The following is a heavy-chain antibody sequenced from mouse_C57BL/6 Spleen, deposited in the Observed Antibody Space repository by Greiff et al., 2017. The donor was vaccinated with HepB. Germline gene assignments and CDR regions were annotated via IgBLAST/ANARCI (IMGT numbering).Heavy chain of an antibody. Sequence: QVQLQQSGAALVRPGASVTLSCKASGYTFTDYDMHWVMPTPVHGLEWIGAIDPETGGTAYNQKFKGKAILTADKSSSTAYMELRSLTSEDSAVYYCTREGITTVVATRYFDVWGTGTTVTVSS. D-gene: IGHD1-1*01. V-gene: IGHV1-15*01. J-gene: IGHJ1*03. CDR1: GYTFTDYD. CDR3: TREGITTVVATRYFDV. CDR2: IDPETGGT.